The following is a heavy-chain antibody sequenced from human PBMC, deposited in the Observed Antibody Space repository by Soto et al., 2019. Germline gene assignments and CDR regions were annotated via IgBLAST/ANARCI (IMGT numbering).Heavy chain of an antibody. V-gene: IGHV1-3*01. J-gene: IGHJ3*02. CDR1: GYTFTIYA. D-gene: IGHD2-21*01. CDR2: INAGNGNT. CDR3: ARDCTYCGGDTGLDAFDI. Sequence: QVKLVQSGAEGKKPGASVKVSCKASGYTFTIYAIHWVRQAPGQRLEWMGWINAGNGNTKYSQKFQGRVTITRDTSARTAYMELSSLRSEDTAVYYCARDCTYCGGDTGLDAFDIWGHGTLVTVSS.